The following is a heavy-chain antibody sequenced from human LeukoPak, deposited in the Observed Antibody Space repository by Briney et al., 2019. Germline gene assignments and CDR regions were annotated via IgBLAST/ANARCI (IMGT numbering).Heavy chain of an antibody. CDR2: IYSGGST. J-gene: IGHJ4*02. CDR3: AKAYSGSLDY. V-gene: IGHV3-53*05. CDR1: GFTVSSNY. D-gene: IGHD1-26*01. Sequence: PGGSLRLSCAASGFTVSSNYMSWVRRAPGKGLEWVSVIYSGGSTYYADSVKGRFTISRDNSKSTLYIQMNSLRAEDTAVYYCAKAYSGSLDYWGQGTLVTVSS.